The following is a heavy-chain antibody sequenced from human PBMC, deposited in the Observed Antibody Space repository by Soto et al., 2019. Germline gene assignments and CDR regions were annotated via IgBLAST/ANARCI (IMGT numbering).Heavy chain of an antibody. CDR3: AIERAGTLDY. Sequence: QVQLVESGGGVVQPGRSLRLSCAASGFTFSSYAMHWVRQAPGKGLEWVAVISYDGSNKYYADSVKGRFTISRDNSKNTLYLQMNSLRAEDTAVYYCAIERAGTLDYWGQGTLVTVSS. V-gene: IGHV3-30-3*01. D-gene: IGHD6-13*01. CDR1: GFTFSSYA. J-gene: IGHJ4*02. CDR2: ISYDGSNK.